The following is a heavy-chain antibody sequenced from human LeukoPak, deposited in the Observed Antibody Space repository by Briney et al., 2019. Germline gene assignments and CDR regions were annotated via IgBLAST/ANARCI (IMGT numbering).Heavy chain of an antibody. J-gene: IGHJ6*03. V-gene: IGHV4-59*08. Sequence: SETLSLTCTVSGGSISSYYWSWIRQPPGKGLEWIGYIYNSGSTNYNPSLKSRVTISVDTSKNQFSLKLSSVTAADTAVYYCARLGRYCTNGVCYTDYYYYMDVWGKGPRSPSP. CDR2: IYNSGST. D-gene: IGHD2-8*01. CDR3: ARLGRYCTNGVCYTDYYYYMDV. CDR1: GGSISSYY.